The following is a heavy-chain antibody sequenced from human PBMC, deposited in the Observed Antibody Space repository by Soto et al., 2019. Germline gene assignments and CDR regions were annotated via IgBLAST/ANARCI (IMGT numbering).Heavy chain of an antibody. CDR2: IYYSGST. D-gene: IGHD2-21*02. J-gene: IGHJ4*02. CDR1: GDSISSRSYY. V-gene: IGHV4-39*01. CDR3: ARQRTSVVTQAYFDV. Sequence: SETLSLTCTVTGDSISSRSYYWGWIRQPPGKGLEWIGSIYYSGSTYNNPSLRSRVSMSIDTSKDQFSLKLKSVTAADTALYFCARQRTSVVTQAYFDVWGPGXLVTVYS.